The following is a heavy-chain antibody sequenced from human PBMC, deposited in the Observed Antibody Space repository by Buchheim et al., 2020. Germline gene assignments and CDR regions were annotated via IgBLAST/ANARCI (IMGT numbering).Heavy chain of an antibody. D-gene: IGHD6-6*01. Sequence: QVQLQESGPGLVTPSQTLSLTCIASGGSISTYYWSWIRQPPGKGLGWIGYIYYSGSTNYNPSLKSRVTISVDTSKQQLSLKLSSVTAADTAVYYCARGYSSSSLWFDPWGQGTL. CDR2: IYYSGST. J-gene: IGHJ5*02. CDR3: ARGYSSSSLWFDP. V-gene: IGHV4-59*01. CDR1: GGSISTYY.